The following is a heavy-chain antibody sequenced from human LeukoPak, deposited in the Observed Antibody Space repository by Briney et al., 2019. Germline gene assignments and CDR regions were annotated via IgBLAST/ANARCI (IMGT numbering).Heavy chain of an antibody. CDR2: ISSSGSTI. CDR1: GFTFSSYE. V-gene: IGHV3-48*03. CDR3: ARDMVGAIGY. J-gene: IGHJ4*02. D-gene: IGHD1-26*01. Sequence: GGSLRLSCAASGFTFSSYEMNWVRQAPGKGLEWVSYISSSGSTIYYADSVKGRFTISKDNAKNSLYLQMNSLRAEDTAVYYCARDMVGAIGYWGQGTLVTVSS.